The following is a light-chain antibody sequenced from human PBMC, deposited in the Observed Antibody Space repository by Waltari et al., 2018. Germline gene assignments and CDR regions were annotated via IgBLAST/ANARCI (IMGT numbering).Light chain of an antibody. CDR2: GAS. Sequence: EIVMTLSPATLSLSPGERATLSCSASQSVSSRLAWSQQKPSQAPRLLIHGASNRDTGSPASLSGSGSGTDFSLSLRSLEPEDVGVYYCLQRSNWPWTFGQGTKVEIK. CDR1: QSVSSR. CDR3: LQRSNWPWT. V-gene: IGKV3-11*01. J-gene: IGKJ1*01.